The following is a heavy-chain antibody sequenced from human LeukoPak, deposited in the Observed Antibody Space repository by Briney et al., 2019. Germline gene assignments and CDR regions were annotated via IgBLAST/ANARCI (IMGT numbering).Heavy chain of an antibody. CDR2: INPNTGGT. D-gene: IGHD2-2*01. CDR1: GYTFTDYY. Sequence: ASVKVSCKASGYTFTDYYMHWVRQAPGRGLEWMGWINPNTGGTSYAQKFQGTVTMTRDTSISTAYMELSSLKSDDTAVYYCARGRRQGGSTSQLDGYWGQGTLVTVSS. CDR3: ARGRRQGGSTSQLDGY. J-gene: IGHJ4*02. V-gene: IGHV1-2*02.